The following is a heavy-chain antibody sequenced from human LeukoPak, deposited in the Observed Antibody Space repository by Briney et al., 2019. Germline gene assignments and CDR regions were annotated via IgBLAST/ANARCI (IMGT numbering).Heavy chain of an antibody. Sequence: GGSLRLSCAASGNYWMHWVRQAPGKGLLWVSHINSDGSWTTYADSVKGRFTISKDNAKNTVYLQMNNLRAEDTAVYYCVSFYETYWGRGTLVTVSS. V-gene: IGHV3-74*01. CDR1: GNYW. D-gene: IGHD2-2*01. CDR3: VSFYETY. CDR2: INSDGSWT. J-gene: IGHJ4*02.